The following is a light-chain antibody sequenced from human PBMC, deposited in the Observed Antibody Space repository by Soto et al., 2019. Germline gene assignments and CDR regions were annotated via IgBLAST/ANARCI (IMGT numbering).Light chain of an antibody. CDR1: QSISSW. Sequence: DIQMTQSPSTLSASVGDRVTITCRASQSISSWLAWYQQKPGKAPKLLIYDASILESGVPSRFSGIGSGTDFTLTISSLQTNDFATYYCQQYNSDSSTFGQGTKVDSK. CDR3: QQYNSDSST. J-gene: IGKJ1*01. V-gene: IGKV1-5*01. CDR2: DAS.